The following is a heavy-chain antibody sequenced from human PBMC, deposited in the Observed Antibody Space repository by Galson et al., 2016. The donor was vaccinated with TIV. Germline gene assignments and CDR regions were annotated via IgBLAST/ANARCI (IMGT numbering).Heavy chain of an antibody. V-gene: IGHV3-23*01. CDR2: ISENSGST. J-gene: IGHJ6*02. Sequence: SLRLSCAASGFTFSSYAMNWVRQAPGKGLEWVSSISENSGSTDYADSVKGRFTVSRDNSKNTLYLQMTSLRGDDTAVYYCAREKLDPDYGMDVWGQGTTVIVSS. D-gene: IGHD3-9*01. CDR3: AREKLDPDYGMDV. CDR1: GFTFSSYA.